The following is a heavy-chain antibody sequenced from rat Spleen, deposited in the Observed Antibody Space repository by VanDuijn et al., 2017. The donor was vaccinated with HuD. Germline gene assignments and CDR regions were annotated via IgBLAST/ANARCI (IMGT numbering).Heavy chain of an antibody. CDR1: GFTFSDYY. CDR3: ARHLVYGGSLFYFDY. V-gene: IGHV5-25*01. D-gene: IGHD1-11*01. CDR2: ISTGGANI. J-gene: IGHJ2*01. Sequence: EVQLVESDGGLVQPGRSLKLSCAASGFTFSDYYMAWVRQAPTKGLEWVATISTGGANIYYRDSVQGRFTISRDNAKSTLYLQVDSLRSEDTATYYCARHLVYGGSLFYFDYWGQGVMVTVSS.